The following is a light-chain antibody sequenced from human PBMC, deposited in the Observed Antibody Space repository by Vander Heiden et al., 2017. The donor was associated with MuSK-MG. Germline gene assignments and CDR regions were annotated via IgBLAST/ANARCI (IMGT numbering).Light chain of an antibody. CDR1: KLGDKY. Sequence: SYEPTHPPPVSASPGQTASITCSGDKLGDKYACWYQQKPGQSPVLGIYQDSKRPSGIPERFSGSNSGNTATLTISGTQAMEEADDYCQAWDSSTVVCGGGTKLTVL. J-gene: IGLJ2*01. CDR2: QDS. V-gene: IGLV3-1*01. CDR3: QAWDSSTVV.